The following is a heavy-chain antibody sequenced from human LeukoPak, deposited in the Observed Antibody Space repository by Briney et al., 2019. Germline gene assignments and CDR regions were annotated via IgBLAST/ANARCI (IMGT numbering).Heavy chain of an antibody. D-gene: IGHD6-13*01. CDR3: ARDEVQQALTYYYYYYGMDV. CDR2: IGGGGGST. CDR1: GLTFSSYA. Sequence: GGSLRLSCAASGLTFSSYAMSWVRQAPGKGLEWVSGIGGGGGSTSYADSVKGRFTISRDNAKNSLYLQMNSLRAEDTAVYYCARDEVQQALTYYYYYYGMDVWGQGTTVTVSS. J-gene: IGHJ6*02. V-gene: IGHV3-23*01.